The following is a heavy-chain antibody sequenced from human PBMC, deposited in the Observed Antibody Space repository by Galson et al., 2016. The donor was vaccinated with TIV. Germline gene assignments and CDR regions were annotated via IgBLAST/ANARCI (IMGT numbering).Heavy chain of an antibody. CDR2: ISSTLSNT. D-gene: IGHD3-3*01. J-gene: IGHJ4*02. Sequence: SLRLSCTASGCTFSGYSMNWVRQAPGKGLEWASFISSTLSNTIYAHSLKGRFSISRDNTKNSVYLQMNNLSADDMAVYYCVSSRGKDFWRNFDFWGQGTLVTVSS. CDR3: VSSRGKDFWRNFDF. CDR1: GCTFSGYS. V-gene: IGHV3-21*01.